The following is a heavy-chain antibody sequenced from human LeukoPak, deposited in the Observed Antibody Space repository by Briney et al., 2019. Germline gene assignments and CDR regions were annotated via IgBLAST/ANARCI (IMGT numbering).Heavy chain of an antibody. CDR2: ISYDGSNK. CDR3: ARSPPTHYYDSSGYEVGSFDY. V-gene: IGHV3-30-3*01. Sequence: GGSLRLSCAASGFTFSSYAMHWVRQAPGKGLEWVAVISYDGSNKYYADSVKGRFTISRDNSKNTLYLQMNSLRAEDTAVYYCARSPPTHYYDSSGYEVGSFDYWGQGTLVTVSS. CDR1: GFTFSSYA. J-gene: IGHJ4*02. D-gene: IGHD3-22*01.